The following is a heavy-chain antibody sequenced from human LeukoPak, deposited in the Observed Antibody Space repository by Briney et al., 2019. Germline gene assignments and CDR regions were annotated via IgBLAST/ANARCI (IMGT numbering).Heavy chain of an antibody. V-gene: IGHV3-64*01. CDR1: VFTFSVCV. CDR2: ISSNGGST. J-gene: IGHJ4*02. D-gene: IGHD3-10*01. Sequence: GGSLRLSCAASVFTFSVCVMHWVRQAPGKGLEYVSVISSNGGSTSYANSVKGRFTVYRDNSKNTLYLQMGSLRAEDMAVYYCARDLSGGGLDYWGQGTLVTVSS. CDR3: ARDLSGGGLDY.